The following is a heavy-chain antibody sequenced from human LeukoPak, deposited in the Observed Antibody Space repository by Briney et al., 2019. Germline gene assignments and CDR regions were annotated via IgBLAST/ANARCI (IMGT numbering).Heavy chain of an antibody. V-gene: IGHV1-46*01. Sequence: ASVKVSCKASGDDFTKYYMHWVRQAPGQGLEWMGIINPSDGSTTYTQKFQGRVTMTRDTSTSTVYMELSSLRSEDTAVYYCARPVVTAPYDAFDIWGQGTMVTVSS. D-gene: IGHD2-21*02. J-gene: IGHJ3*02. CDR3: ARPVVTAPYDAFDI. CDR1: GDDFTKYY. CDR2: INPSDGST.